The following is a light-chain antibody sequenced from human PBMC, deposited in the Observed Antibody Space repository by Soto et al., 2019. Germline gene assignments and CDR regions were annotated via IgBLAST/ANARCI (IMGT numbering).Light chain of an antibody. V-gene: IGKV1-6*01. CDR1: HGIRND. CDR2: AAS. CDR3: LQDYNYPRT. J-gene: IGKJ4*01. Sequence: AIQMTQSPSSLAASVGDRVTITCRASHGIRNDLGWYQQKPGKAPKLLSYAASCLQSGVPSRFSGSGSGTDVTLTISSLQPEDFATYYCLQDYNYPRTFGGGTKVDIK.